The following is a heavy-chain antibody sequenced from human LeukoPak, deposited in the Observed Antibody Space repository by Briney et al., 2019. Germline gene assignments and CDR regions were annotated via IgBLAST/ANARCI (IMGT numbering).Heavy chain of an antibody. V-gene: IGHV4-39*07. J-gene: IGHJ3*02. Sequence: SETLSLTCTVSGGSIGTSHYYWGWIRQPPGKTLEWIGSIYSSGSTYYNSSLKSRVIILIDTAKNHFSLNLSSVTAADTAVYYCARSDGYGLVGIWGQGTMVTVSS. CDR1: GGSIGTSHYY. CDR3: ARSDGYGLVGI. D-gene: IGHD3-10*01. CDR2: IYSSGST.